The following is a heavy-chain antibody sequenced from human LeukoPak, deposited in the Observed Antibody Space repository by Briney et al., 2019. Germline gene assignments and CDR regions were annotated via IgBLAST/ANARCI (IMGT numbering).Heavy chain of an antibody. Sequence: GGSLRLSCAASGFTFSSYGMHWVRQAPGKGLEWVAVISYDGSNKYYADSVKGRFTISRDNSKNTLYLQMNSLRAEDTALYYCAKDWAGATLYWYFDLLGRCTLVTGS. CDR1: GFTFSSYG. J-gene: IGHJ2*01. CDR2: ISYDGSNK. D-gene: IGHD1-26*01. CDR3: AKDWAGATLYWYFDL. V-gene: IGHV3-30*18.